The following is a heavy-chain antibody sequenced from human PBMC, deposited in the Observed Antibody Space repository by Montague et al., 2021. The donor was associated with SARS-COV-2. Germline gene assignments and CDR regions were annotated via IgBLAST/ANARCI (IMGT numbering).Heavy chain of an antibody. V-gene: IGHV4-34*01. J-gene: IGHJ6*02. CDR1: GGSSSGYY. CDR3: TREGYQVLWSDYYYYGMDV. CDR2: INHSGST. D-gene: IGHD2-2*01. Sequence: SETLSLTCAVYGGSSSGYYWSCIRQTPGNGLEWIGEINHSGSTHYNPSLKSRVTISVDTSKNQFSLKLSSVTAADTAVYYCTREGYQVLWSDYYYYGMDVWGQGTTVTVSS.